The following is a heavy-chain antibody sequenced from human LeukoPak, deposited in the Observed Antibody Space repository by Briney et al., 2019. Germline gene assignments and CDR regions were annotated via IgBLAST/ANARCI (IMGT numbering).Heavy chain of an antibody. V-gene: IGHV3-9*01. Sequence: GGSLRLSCAASGFTFDDYAMHWVRQAPGKGLEWVSGISWNSGSIGYADSVKGRFTISRDNAKNSLYLQVNSLRAEDTALYYCAKGDILTGYSPLGYYFDYWGQGTLVTVSS. J-gene: IGHJ4*02. D-gene: IGHD3-9*01. CDR2: ISWNSGSI. CDR3: AKGDILTGYSPLGYYFDY. CDR1: GFTFDDYA.